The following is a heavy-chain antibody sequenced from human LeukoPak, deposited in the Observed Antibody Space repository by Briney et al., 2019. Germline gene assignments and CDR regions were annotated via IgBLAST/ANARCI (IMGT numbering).Heavy chain of an antibody. V-gene: IGHV3-23*01. CDR1: GGSFSGYY. CDR2: ISGSGGST. D-gene: IGHD1-26*01. J-gene: IGHJ5*02. Sequence: ASETLSLTCAVYGGSFSGYYWSWVRQAPGKGLEWVSAISGSGGSTYYADSVKGRFTISRDNSKNTLYLQMNSLRAEDTAVYYCAKGVRGVGALNWFDPWGQGTLVTVSS. CDR3: AKGVRGVGALNWFDP.